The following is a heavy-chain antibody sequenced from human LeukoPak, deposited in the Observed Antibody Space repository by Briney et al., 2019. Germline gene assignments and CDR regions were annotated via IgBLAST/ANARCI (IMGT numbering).Heavy chain of an antibody. J-gene: IGHJ4*02. CDR2: ISGNGFSI. Sequence: GESLKISCAASGFTFSSYAMSWVRQAPGKGLEWVSAISGNGFSIYYADSVKGRFTISRDNSKNTLYLQMNSLRAEDTAVYYCAKFTGGNFDYFDYWGQGTLVTVSS. CDR3: AKFTGGNFDYFDY. CDR1: GFTFSSYA. V-gene: IGHV3-23*01. D-gene: IGHD4-23*01.